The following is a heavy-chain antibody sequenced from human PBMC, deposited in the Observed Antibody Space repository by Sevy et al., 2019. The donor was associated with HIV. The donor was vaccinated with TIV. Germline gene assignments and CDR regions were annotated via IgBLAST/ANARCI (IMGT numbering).Heavy chain of an antibody. J-gene: IGHJ5*02. CDR3: ARISTVRGLFNYFDP. CDR1: GYTFSRFG. D-gene: IGHD3-10*01. CDR2: IGAYNGNI. Sequence: ASVKVSCKASGYTFSRFGVSWVRQAPGQGLEWMGWIGAYNGNIKYAQNLQDRVTMTTDTSTSTAYMELTSLTSDDTAVYFCARISTVRGLFNYFDPWGQGALVTVSS. V-gene: IGHV1-18*01.